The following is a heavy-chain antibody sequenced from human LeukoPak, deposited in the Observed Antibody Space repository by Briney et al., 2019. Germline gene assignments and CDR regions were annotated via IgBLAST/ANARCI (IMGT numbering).Heavy chain of an antibody. Sequence: GGSLRLPCAASGFTFSSYAMSWVRQAPGKGLEWVSSITGSGGTTYYADSVKGRFTISRDNSKNTLYLQMNSLRAEDTAVYYCAKGYGSGSSRWGQGTLVTVSS. CDR3: AKGYGSGSSR. D-gene: IGHD3-10*01. V-gene: IGHV3-23*01. CDR2: ITGSGGTT. J-gene: IGHJ4*02. CDR1: GFTFSSYA.